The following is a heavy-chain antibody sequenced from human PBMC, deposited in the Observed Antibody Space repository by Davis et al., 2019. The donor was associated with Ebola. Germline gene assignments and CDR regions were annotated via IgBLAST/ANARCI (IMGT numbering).Heavy chain of an antibody. J-gene: IGHJ6*02. CDR1: GGSFSGYY. CDR2: INHSGST. Sequence: MPSETLSLTCAVYGGSFSGYYWSWIRQPPGKGLEWIGEINHSGSTNYNPSLKSRVTISVDTSKNQFSLKLSSVTAADTAVYYCARSPLPFYYYGMDVWGQGTTVTVSS. V-gene: IGHV4-34*01. CDR3: ARSPLPFYYYGMDV.